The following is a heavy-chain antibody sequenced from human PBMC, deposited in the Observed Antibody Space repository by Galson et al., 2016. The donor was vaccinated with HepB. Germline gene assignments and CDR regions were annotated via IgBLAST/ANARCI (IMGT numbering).Heavy chain of an antibody. Sequence: PALVKPTQTLTLTCTFSGFSLSTTGEAVGWTRQPPGKALEWLALIHWNDDKRYSPSLRSRLTITKDTSKNQVVLTVTNMDPPDTATYFCAHRRSGYCNSINCLYFDYWGQGTLATVSS. CDR3: AHRRSGYCNSINCLYFDY. V-gene: IGHV2-5*01. CDR2: IHWNDDK. D-gene: IGHD2-2*01. CDR1: GFSLSTTGEA. J-gene: IGHJ4*02.